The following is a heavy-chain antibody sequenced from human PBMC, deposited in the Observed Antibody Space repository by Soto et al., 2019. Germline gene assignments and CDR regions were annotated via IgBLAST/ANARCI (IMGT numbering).Heavy chain of an antibody. J-gene: IGHJ6*02. CDR2: IYSGGLT. V-gene: IGHV3-53*01. CDR1: GFSVSSSY. CDR3: ARDKEVAPSYGMDV. Sequence: LRLSCAASGFSVSSSYMSWVRQAPGKGLEWVSVIYSGGLTYYADSVKGRFTVSRDNSKNVLYLQMSRLRAEDTAVYFCARDKEVAPSYGMDVWGQGTTVTVSS.